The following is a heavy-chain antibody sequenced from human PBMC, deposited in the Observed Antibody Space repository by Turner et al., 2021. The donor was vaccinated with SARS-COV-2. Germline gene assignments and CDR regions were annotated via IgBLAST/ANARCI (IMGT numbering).Heavy chain of an antibody. Sequence: EVQLVESGGGLVKPGGSLRLSCAASGFTFRSYSMNWVRQAPGNGLEWVSSISSRISYIYYADSVKGLFTISRDNAKNSLYLQMNSLRAEDTAVYYCARDYYDFWSGKSFKHASFDYWGQGTLVTVSS. CDR3: ARDYYDFWSGKSFKHASFDY. D-gene: IGHD3-3*01. CDR2: ISSRISYI. V-gene: IGHV3-21*01. CDR1: GFTFRSYS. J-gene: IGHJ4*02.